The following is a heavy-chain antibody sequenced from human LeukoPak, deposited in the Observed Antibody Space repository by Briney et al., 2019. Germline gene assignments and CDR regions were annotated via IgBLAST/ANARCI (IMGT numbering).Heavy chain of an antibody. CDR2: IYSGGST. V-gene: IGHV3-66*02. J-gene: IGHJ4*02. Sequence: PGGSLRLSRAASGFTVSNNYMTWVRQAPGKGLEWVSVIYSGGSTYYADSVKGRFTISRDNSKSTLYLQMNSLRAEDTAVYYCARTIDYWGQGTLVTVSS. CDR1: GFTVSNNY. CDR3: ARTIDY.